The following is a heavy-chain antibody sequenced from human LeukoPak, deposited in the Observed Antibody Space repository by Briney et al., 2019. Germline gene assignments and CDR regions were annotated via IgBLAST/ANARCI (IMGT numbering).Heavy chain of an antibody. Sequence: PSETLSLTCTVSGDSISNYYWSWIRQPAAKGLEWIGRINTSGSTNYNPSLKSRVTMSADTSKNQFSLQLSPVTATDTAVYYCARGRAVAEYWGQGTLVTVSS. CDR2: INTSGST. D-gene: IGHD6-19*01. J-gene: IGHJ4*02. CDR1: GDSISNYY. V-gene: IGHV4-4*07. CDR3: ARGRAVAEY.